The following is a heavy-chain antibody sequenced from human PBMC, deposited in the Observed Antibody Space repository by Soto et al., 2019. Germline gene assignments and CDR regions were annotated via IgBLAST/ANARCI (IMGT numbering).Heavy chain of an antibody. Sequence: SETLCLTCTVSGGSISSYYWSWIRQPAGKGLEWIGRIYTSGSTNYNPSLKSRVTMSVDTSKNQFSLKLSSVTAADTAVYYCASQFGELFPSYGMDVWGQGTTVTVSS. D-gene: IGHD3-10*01. CDR3: ASQFGELFPSYGMDV. J-gene: IGHJ6*02. CDR1: GGSISSYY. CDR2: IYTSGST. V-gene: IGHV4-4*07.